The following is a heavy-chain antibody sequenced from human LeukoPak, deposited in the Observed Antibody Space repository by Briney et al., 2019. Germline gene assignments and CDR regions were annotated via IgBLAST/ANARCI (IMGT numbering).Heavy chain of an antibody. V-gene: IGHV1-18*01. J-gene: IGHJ6*03. CDR1: GYTFTSYG. Sequence: ASVKVSCKASGYTFTSYGISWVRPAPGQGLEWMGWISAYNGNTNYAQKLQGRVTMTTDTSTSTAYMELRSLRSDDTAVYYCARGWVRGVTHYYYYYMDVWGKGTTVTVSS. CDR2: ISAYNGNT. D-gene: IGHD3-10*01. CDR3: ARGWVRGVTHYYYYYMDV.